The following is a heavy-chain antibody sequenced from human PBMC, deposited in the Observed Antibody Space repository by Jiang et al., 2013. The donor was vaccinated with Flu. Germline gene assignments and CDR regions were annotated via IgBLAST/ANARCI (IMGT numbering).Heavy chain of an antibody. Sequence: GSGLVKPSQTLSLTCAVSGGSISSGGYSWSWIRQPPGKGLEWIGYIYHSGSTYYNPSLKSRVTISVDRSKNQFSLKLSSVTAADTAVYYCARDRGGSYLTGFSPGAFDIWGQGTMVTVSS. CDR3: ARDRGGSYLTGFSPGAFDI. J-gene: IGHJ3*02. CDR1: GGSISSGGYS. CDR2: IYHSGST. D-gene: IGHD1-26*01. V-gene: IGHV4-30-2*01.